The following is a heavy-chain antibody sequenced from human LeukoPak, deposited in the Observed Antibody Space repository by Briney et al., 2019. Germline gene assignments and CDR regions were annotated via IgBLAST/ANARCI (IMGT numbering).Heavy chain of an antibody. CDR3: VREKLDSWYSWFDS. CDR2: IQYSGNT. CDR1: GASINTYF. Sequence: SETLSLTCTVSGASINTYFWGWIRQPPGKGLEWIGYIQYSGNTNYNPSLQSRVTISADKSANQFSLKVNSVTAADTAVYFCVREKLDSWYSWFDSWGQGTLVIVSS. V-gene: IGHV4-59*01. J-gene: IGHJ5*01. D-gene: IGHD6-13*01.